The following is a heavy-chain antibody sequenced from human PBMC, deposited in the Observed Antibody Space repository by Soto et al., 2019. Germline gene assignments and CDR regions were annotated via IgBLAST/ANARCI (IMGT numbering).Heavy chain of an antibody. CDR3: ARASRCWEWLLFSGAAFDI. J-gene: IGHJ3*02. Sequence: ASVKVSCKASGYTFTSYGISWVRQAPGQGLEWMGWISAYNGNTNYAQKLQGRVTMTTDTSTSTAYMELRSLRSDDTAVYYCARASRCWEWLLFSGAAFDIWGQGTMVTVSS. CDR1: GYTFTSYG. D-gene: IGHD3-3*01. CDR2: ISAYNGNT. V-gene: IGHV1-18*01.